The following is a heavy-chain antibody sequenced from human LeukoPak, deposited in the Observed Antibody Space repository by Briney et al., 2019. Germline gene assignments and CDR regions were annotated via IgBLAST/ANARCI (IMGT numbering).Heavy chain of an antibody. CDR2: IRGGGDST. Sequence: GGSLRLSWAASGFTISTYAMTWVRQAPGKGMEWVSSIRGGGDSTYYSDSVKGRFTISRDTSKNTAYLQVSSLRSEDTAIYFCAKDHHSSGWPTLDYWGQGTLLTVSS. CDR1: GFTISTYA. J-gene: IGHJ4*02. V-gene: IGHV3-23*01. D-gene: IGHD6-19*01. CDR3: AKDHHSSGWPTLDY.